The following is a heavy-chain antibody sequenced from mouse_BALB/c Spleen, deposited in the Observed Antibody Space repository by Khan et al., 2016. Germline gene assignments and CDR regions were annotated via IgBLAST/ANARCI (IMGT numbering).Heavy chain of an antibody. CDR1: GYSFTGYY. D-gene: IGHD1-1*01. J-gene: IGHJ3*01. CDR2: ITSYNGDT. V-gene: IGHV1S34*01. CDR3: ASPYGSSYVGFAY. Sequence: LVKTGASVKISCKASGYSFTGYYMHWVKQSHGKSLEWIGYITSYNGDTSYNQKFKGKATFTVDTSSSTAYMQFNSLTSEDSAVYYCASPYGSSYVGFAYWGQGTLVTVSA.